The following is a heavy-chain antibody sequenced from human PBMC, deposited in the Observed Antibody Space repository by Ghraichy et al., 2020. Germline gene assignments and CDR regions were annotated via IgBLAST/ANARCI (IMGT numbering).Heavy chain of an antibody. Sequence: SQTLSLTCTVSGGSIGSYYWSWIRQPPGKGLEWIGYIYYSGSTNYNPSLKSRHTMSADTSKNQFSLKLSSVTAADTAVYYCGRDAPARNNNYFDYLGQGALVTVPP. V-gene: IGHV4-59*01. CDR1: GGSIGSYY. CDR2: IYYSGST. CDR3: GRDAPARNNNYFDY. J-gene: IGHJ4*02. D-gene: IGHD2/OR15-2a*01.